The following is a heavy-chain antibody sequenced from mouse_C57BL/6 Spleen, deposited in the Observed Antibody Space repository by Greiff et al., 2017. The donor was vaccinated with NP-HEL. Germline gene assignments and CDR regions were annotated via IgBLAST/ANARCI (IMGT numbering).Heavy chain of an antibody. V-gene: IGHV5-17*01. CDR3: ARPPLYYGSSSYYFDY. J-gene: IGHJ2*01. CDR1: GFTFSDYG. D-gene: IGHD1-1*01. CDR2: ISSGSSTI. Sequence: EVQVVESGGGLVKPGGSLKLSCAASGFTFSDYGMHWVRQAPEKGLEWVAYISSGSSTIYYADTVKGRFTISRDNAKNTLFLQMTSLRSEDTAMYYYARPPLYYGSSSYYFDYWGQGTTLTVSS.